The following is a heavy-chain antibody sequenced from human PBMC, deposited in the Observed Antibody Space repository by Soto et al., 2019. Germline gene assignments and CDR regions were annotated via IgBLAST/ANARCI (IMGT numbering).Heavy chain of an antibody. V-gene: IGHV1-46*03. D-gene: IGHD4-17*01. J-gene: IGHJ4*02. CDR3: AREEMTTVTTCDY. CDR2: INPSGGST. Sequence: ASVKVSCKAIGYSFTSHYMHWVRQAPGQGLEWMGIINPSGGSTSYAQKFQGRVTMTRDTSTSTVYMELSSLRSEDTAVYYCAREEMTTVTTCDYWGQGTLVTVSS. CDR1: GYSFTSHY.